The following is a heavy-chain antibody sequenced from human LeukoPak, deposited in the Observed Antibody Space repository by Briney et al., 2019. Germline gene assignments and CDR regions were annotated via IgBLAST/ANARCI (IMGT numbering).Heavy chain of an antibody. CDR2: MNPNSGNT. CDR1: GYTFTSYD. CDR3: ARGKSGSYYQNGFDY. J-gene: IGHJ4*02. D-gene: IGHD1-26*01. V-gene: IGHV1-8*03. Sequence: ASVKVSCKASGYTFTSYDINWVRQATGQELEWMGWMNPNSGNTGYAQKFQGRVTITRNTSISTAYMELSSLRSEDTAVYYCARGKSGSYYQNGFDYWGQGTLVTVSS.